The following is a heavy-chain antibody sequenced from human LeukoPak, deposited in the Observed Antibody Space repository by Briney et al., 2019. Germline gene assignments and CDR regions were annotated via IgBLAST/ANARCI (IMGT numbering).Heavy chain of an antibody. D-gene: IGHD6-19*01. Sequence: AGGSLRLSCAGSGFTFSNYWVHWVRQAPGKGLEWVSSISSSSSYIYYADSVKGRFTISRDNAKNSLYLQMNSLRAEDTAVYYCARVVSSSGFSFSVTDYWGQGTLVTVSS. J-gene: IGHJ4*02. CDR3: ARVVSSSGFSFSVTDY. CDR2: ISSSSSYI. V-gene: IGHV3-21*01. CDR1: GFTFSNYW.